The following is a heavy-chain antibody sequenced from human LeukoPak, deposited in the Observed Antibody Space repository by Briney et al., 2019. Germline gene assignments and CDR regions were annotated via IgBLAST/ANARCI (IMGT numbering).Heavy chain of an antibody. CDR1: GFTFRRYW. J-gene: IGHJ4*02. D-gene: IGHD3-9*01. CDR3: AKERYFDWLLSDC. CDR2: IRYDGSNK. V-gene: IGHV3-30*02. Sequence: PGGSLRLSCTASGFTFRRYWMGWVRQAPGKGLEWVAFIRYDGSNKYYADSVKGRFTISRDNSKNTLYLQMNSLRAEDTAVYYCAKERYFDWLLSDCWGQGTLVTVSS.